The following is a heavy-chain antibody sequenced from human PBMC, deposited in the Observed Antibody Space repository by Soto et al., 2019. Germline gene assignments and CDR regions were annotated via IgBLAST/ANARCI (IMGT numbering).Heavy chain of an antibody. CDR2: TYYRSKWYY. CDR1: GDSVSSNSAA. V-gene: IGHV6-1*01. Sequence: QVQLQQSGPGLVRPSQTLSLTCAISGDSVSSNSAAWTWMRQSPSRGLEWLGRTYYRSKWYYDYAISVNSRMTINPDTSNNQFSLQLTSVTPDDTAVYYCARYSSTWSFDYWGQGTLVTVSS. CDR3: ARYSSTWSFDY. D-gene: IGHD6-13*01. J-gene: IGHJ4*02.